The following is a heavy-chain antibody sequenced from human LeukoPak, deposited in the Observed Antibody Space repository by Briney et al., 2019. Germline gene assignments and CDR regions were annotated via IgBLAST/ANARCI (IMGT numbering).Heavy chain of an antibody. J-gene: IGHJ5*02. CDR2: INHSGST. V-gene: IGHV4-34*01. CDR3: ARTYSSSWYARFDP. CDR1: GGSFSGYY. D-gene: IGHD6-13*01. Sequence: KPSETLSLTCAVYGGSFSGYYWSWIRQPPGKGLEWIGEINHSGSTNYNPSLKSRATMSIDTSKNQFSLKVTSVTAADTAVYYCARTYSSSWYARFDPWGQGALVTVSS.